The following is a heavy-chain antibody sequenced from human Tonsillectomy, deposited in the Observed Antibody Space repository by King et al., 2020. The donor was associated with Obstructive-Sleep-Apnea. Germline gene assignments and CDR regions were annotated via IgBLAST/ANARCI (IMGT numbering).Heavy chain of an antibody. D-gene: IGHD3-10*01. CDR3: ARGRYSDSGSYYPPDY. CDR2: INHSGST. Sequence: VQLQQWGAGLLKPSETLSLTCAGYGGSFSGYHCSGIRQPPGKGLEWIGEINHSGSTNYNTSLKSRVTISVDTYQNKFSLKVTSVTAADTAAYYCARGRYSDSGSYYPPDYWGQGTLVTVSS. V-gene: IGHV4-34*01. J-gene: IGHJ4*02. CDR1: GGSFSGYH.